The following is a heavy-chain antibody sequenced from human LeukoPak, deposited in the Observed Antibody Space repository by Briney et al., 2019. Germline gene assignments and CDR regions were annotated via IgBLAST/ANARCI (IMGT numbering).Heavy chain of an antibody. V-gene: IGHV3-23*01. CDR1: GFTFSSYA. CDR2: ISGSGGST. CDR3: AKDPLFGIAAAAEG. D-gene: IGHD6-13*01. J-gene: IGHJ4*02. Sequence: GGSLRLSCAASGFTFSSYAMSWVRQAPGKGLEWVSAISGSGGSTYYADSVKGRLTISRDNSKNTLYLQMNSLRAEDTAVYYCAKDPLFGIAAAAEGWGQGTLVTVSS.